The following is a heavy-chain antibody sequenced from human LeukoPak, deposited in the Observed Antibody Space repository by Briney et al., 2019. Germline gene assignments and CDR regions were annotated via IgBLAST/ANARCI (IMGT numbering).Heavy chain of an antibody. CDR3: ANSGAGEIAVDYYFDY. D-gene: IGHD6-19*01. J-gene: IGHJ4*02. CDR1: GFTFSSYG. V-gene: IGHV3-30*18. CDR2: ISYDGSNK. Sequence: GGSLRLSCAASGFTFSSYGMHWVRQAPGKGLEWVAVISYDGSNKYYADSVKGRFTISRDNSKNTLYLQMNSLRAEDTAVYYCANSGAGEIAVDYYFDYWGQGTLVTVSS.